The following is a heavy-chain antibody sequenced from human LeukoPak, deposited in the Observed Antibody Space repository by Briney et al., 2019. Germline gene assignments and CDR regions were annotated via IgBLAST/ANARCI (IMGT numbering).Heavy chain of an antibody. V-gene: IGHV1-46*01. CDR2: INPSGGST. Sequence: ASVKVSCKASGYTFTSYYMHWVRQAPGQGLEWMGIINPSGGSTSYAQKFQGRVTMTRDTSTSTAYMELRSLRSDDTAVYYCARDLWTDGDYLFDYWGQGTLVTVSS. J-gene: IGHJ4*02. CDR1: GYTFTSYY. CDR3: ARDLWTDGDYLFDY. D-gene: IGHD4-17*01.